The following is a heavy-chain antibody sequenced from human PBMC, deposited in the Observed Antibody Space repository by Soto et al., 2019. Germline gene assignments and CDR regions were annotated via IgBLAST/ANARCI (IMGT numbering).Heavy chain of an antibody. V-gene: IGHV4-34*01. CDR1: GGSFSAYY. CDR2: IYHGGSA. D-gene: IGHD6-19*01. J-gene: IGHJ4*02. Sequence: QVQLQQWGAGLLKPSETLSLTCAVYGGSFSAYYWSWIRQPPGKGLEWIGEIYHGGSANYNPSLKGRVTTSLDPSKNQFSLKLNSVTAADTAVYYCARSLAQSRGWHYWGQGTLVTVSS. CDR3: ARSLAQSRGWHY.